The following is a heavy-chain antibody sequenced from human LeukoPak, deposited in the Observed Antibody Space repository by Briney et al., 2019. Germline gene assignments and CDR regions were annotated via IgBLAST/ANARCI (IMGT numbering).Heavy chain of an antibody. CDR1: GFTVSSSY. D-gene: IGHD2-2*01. J-gene: IGHJ4*02. CDR2: IYSGGTT. V-gene: IGHV3-53*01. Sequence: GGSLRLSCAASGFTVSSSYISWVRQAPGKGLEWVSAIYSGGTTYYADSVRGRFTISRDNSKNTLYLLMNSLRAEDTAMYHCARQTGESTNFDNWGQGTLVTVSS. CDR3: ARQTGESTNFDN.